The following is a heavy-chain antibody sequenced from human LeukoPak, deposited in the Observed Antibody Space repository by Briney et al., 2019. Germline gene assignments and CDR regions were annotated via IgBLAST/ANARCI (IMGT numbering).Heavy chain of an antibody. D-gene: IGHD3-22*01. CDR1: GFTVSSNY. CDR2: IYSGGST. CDR3: ARALVGGGYYYSSDY. V-gene: IGHV3-53*01. J-gene: IGHJ4*02. Sequence: PGGSLRLSCAASGFTVSSNYMSWVRQAPGKGLEWVSVIYSGGSTYYADSVKGRFTISRDNSKNTLYLQMNSLRAEDTAVYYCARALVGGGYYYSSDYWGQGTLVTVSS.